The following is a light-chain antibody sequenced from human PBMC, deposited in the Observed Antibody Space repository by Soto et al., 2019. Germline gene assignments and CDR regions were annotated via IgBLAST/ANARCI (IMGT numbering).Light chain of an antibody. CDR2: YDD. Sequence: QSVLTQPPSASGTPGQRVSISCSGSSSNIGNNAVDWYQQLPGQAPKLLIYYDDLLPAGVSDRFSGFKSGTSASLAISGLQSGDEADYYCVAWDDSLNGWLFGGGTKLTVL. V-gene: IGLV1-36*01. CDR3: VAWDDSLNGWL. CDR1: SSNIGNNA. J-gene: IGLJ3*02.